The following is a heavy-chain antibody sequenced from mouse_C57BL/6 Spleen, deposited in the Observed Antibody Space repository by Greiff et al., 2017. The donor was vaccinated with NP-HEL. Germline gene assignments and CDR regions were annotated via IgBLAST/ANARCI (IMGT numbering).Heavy chain of an antibody. CDR3: ARGGGTRYFDV. J-gene: IGHJ1*03. CDR2: IYPGGGYT. V-gene: IGHV1-63*01. CDR1: GYTFTNYW. D-gene: IGHD4-1*01. Sequence: VQLQQSGAELVRPGTSVKMSCKASGYTFTNYWIGWAKQRPGHGLEWIGDIYPGGGYTNYNEKFKGKATLTADKSSSTAYMQFSSLTSEDSAIYYCARGGGTRYFDVWGTGTTVTVSS.